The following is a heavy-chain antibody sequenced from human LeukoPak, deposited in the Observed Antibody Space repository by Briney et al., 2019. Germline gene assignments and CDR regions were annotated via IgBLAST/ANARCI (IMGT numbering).Heavy chain of an antibody. V-gene: IGHV3-15*07. Sequence: GGSLRLSCAASGLAFSAYKMHWVRQAPGKGLEWVGRIKSKTDGGTTDYAAPVKGRFTISRDDSKNTLYLQMNSLRAEDTAVYYCAKVGPYSGSYYYFDYWGQGTLVTVSS. CDR3: AKVGPYSGSYYYFDY. CDR1: GLAFSAYK. J-gene: IGHJ4*02. CDR2: IKSKTDGGTT. D-gene: IGHD1-26*01.